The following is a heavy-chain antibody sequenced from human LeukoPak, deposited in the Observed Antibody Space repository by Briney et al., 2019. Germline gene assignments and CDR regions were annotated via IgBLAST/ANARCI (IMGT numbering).Heavy chain of an antibody. CDR2: ISSGGSTI. V-gene: IGHV3-11*01. J-gene: IGHJ4*02. Sequence: GGSLRLSCAASGFTFSDYYMSWIRQAPGKGLEWVSYISSGGSTIYYADSVKGRFTISRDNAKNSLYLQMNSLRAEDTAVYYCARDFVGVSIAADYWGQGTLVTVSS. CDR3: ARDFVGVSIAADY. CDR1: GFTFSDYY. D-gene: IGHD6-6*01.